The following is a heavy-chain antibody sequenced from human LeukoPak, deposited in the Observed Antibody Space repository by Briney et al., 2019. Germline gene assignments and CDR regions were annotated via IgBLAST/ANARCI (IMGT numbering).Heavy chain of an antibody. CDR3: AKGAEIDH. V-gene: IGHV3-23*01. CDR2: MTGPADTT. CDR1: GFNFNVFA. J-gene: IGHJ4*02. Sequence: GGSLRLSCGASGFNFNVFAMSWVRQAPGKGLEWLSAMTGPADTTYYAESVKGRFTISRDYSKSMVFLQMNSLTVEDTAVYYGAKGAEIDHWGQGTLVTVSS.